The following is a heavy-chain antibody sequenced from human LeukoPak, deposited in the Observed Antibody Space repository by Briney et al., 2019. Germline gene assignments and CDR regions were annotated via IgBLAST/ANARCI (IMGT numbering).Heavy chain of an antibody. CDR1: GGSLSGYY. V-gene: IGHV4-34*01. Sequence: PSETQSLTCAVYGGSLSGYYWSWIRQPPGKGLEWIGEINHSGSTNYNPSLKSRVTISVDTSKNQFSLKLSSVTAADTAVYYCATYCSSTSCYTNWFDPWGQGTLVTVSS. CDR2: INHSGST. CDR3: ATYCSSTSCYTNWFDP. D-gene: IGHD2-2*02. J-gene: IGHJ5*02.